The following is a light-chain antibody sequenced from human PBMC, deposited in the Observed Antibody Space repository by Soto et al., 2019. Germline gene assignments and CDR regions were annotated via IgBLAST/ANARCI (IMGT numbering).Light chain of an antibody. CDR3: QQYGTSAPIT. CDR2: GAS. J-gene: IGKJ5*01. CDR1: QSVSSNY. V-gene: IGKV3-20*01. Sequence: EIVLTQSPGTLSLSPGERATLSCRASQSVSSNYLAWYQQKPGQAPSLLIYGASSRATGIPDRFSGSVSGTDFTLTISRLEPEDFGMYYCQQYGTSAPITFGQGTRVEIE.